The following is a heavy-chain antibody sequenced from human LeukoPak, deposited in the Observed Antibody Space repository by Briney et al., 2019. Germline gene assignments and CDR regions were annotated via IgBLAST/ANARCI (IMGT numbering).Heavy chain of an antibody. J-gene: IGHJ3*02. CDR1: GYIFTSYW. CDR2: IYPGDSDT. V-gene: IGHV5-51*01. Sequence: GESLKISLKGSGYIFTSYWIGWVRQVPGKGLEWMGSIYPGDSDTRYSPSFQGQVTISADKSISTAYLQWSSLKASDTAMYYCARRGYGGMGATLKAFDIWGQGTMVTVSS. CDR3: ARRGYGGMGATLKAFDI. D-gene: IGHD1-26*01.